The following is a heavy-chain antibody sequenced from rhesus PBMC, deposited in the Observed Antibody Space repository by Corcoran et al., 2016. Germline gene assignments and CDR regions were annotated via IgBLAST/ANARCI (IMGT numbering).Heavy chain of an antibody. CDR2: IYGNSAST. V-gene: IGHV4S9*01. J-gene: IGHJ4*01. D-gene: IGHD3-16*01. CDR1: GGSISDYYY. CDR3: ARNIVVVITSFDY. Sequence: QVQLQESGPGLVKPSETLSLTCAVSGGSISDYYYWNWIRHPPGKGLEWIGNIYGNSASTYYNPALKSRVTISKDTSKNQFFLKLSSVTAADTAVYYGARNIVVVITSFDYWGQGVLVTVSS.